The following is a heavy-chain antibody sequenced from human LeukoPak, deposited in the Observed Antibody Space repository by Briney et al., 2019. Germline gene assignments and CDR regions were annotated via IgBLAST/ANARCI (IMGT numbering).Heavy chain of an antibody. J-gene: IGHJ4*02. CDR3: AKDGGYSYGRTFDY. Sequence: GGSLRLSCAASGFTFSSYAMSWVRQAPGKGLEWVSAISGSGGSTYYADSVKGRFTIPRDNSKNTLYLQMNSLRAEDTAVYYCAKDGGYSYGRTFDYWGQGTLVTVSS. D-gene: IGHD5-18*01. CDR1: GFTFSSYA. CDR2: ISGSGGST. V-gene: IGHV3-23*01.